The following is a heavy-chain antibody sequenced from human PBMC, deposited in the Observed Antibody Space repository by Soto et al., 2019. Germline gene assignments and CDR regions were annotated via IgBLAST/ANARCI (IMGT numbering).Heavy chain of an antibody. Sequence: QVQLLQSGGEVKKPGASVKVSCNSSDHTFTYYGINWVRRAPGQGLEWMGWISGYNGNTKYAQKFQDRVTMSADTSTRTAYTAMMSLTSDDPAVDCCAATGGHYFGLDVWGQGTTVTVSS. CDR3: AATGGHYFGLDV. J-gene: IGHJ6*02. D-gene: IGHD7-27*01. CDR2: ISGYNGNT. CDR1: DHTFTYYG. V-gene: IGHV1-18*01.